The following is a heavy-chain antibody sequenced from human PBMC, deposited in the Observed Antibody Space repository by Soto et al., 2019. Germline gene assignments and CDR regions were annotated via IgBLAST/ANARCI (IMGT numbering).Heavy chain of an antibody. J-gene: IGHJ5*02. V-gene: IGHV4-39*01. Sequence: QLQLQESGPGLVKPSETLSLTCIVSGGSISTSNYYWGWIRQPPGKGPEWIGSVFYSGNTYYNPSLKSRVAMSVDTSKNQFSRNVKSVTAADTAVYYCAAVPAYSTSSVWFDPWGQGTLVTVSS. CDR1: GGSISTSNYY. CDR3: AAVPAYSTSSVWFDP. D-gene: IGHD6-6*01. CDR2: VFYSGNT.